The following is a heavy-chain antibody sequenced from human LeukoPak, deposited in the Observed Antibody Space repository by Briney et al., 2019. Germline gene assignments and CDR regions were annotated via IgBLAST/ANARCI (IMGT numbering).Heavy chain of an antibody. D-gene: IGHD6-19*01. CDR2: ISSRSGYI. J-gene: IGHJ4*02. V-gene: IGHV3-21*03. CDR3: ASFDSSGWHYFDY. Sequence: AGGSLRLSCAASGFTFSSYSMSWVRQAPGKGLEWVSSISSRSGYIYYGDPVKGRFTISRDNAKNSLYLQMNTLRAEDTAVYYCASFDSSGWHYFDYWGQGTLVTVSA. CDR1: GFTFSSYS.